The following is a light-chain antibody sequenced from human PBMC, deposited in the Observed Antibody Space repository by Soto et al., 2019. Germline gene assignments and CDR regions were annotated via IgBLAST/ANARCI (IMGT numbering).Light chain of an antibody. CDR3: QQYNNWSPWT. CDR2: GAS. V-gene: IGKV3D-15*01. J-gene: IGKJ1*01. Sequence: EIVMTQSPATLSVSPGERATLSCRASQSVSSNLAWYQQKPGQAPRLLIYGASTRATGIPARFSGSGSGTEFTLPISSLQSEDFAVDYCQQYNNWSPWTFGQGTKVEIK. CDR1: QSVSSN.